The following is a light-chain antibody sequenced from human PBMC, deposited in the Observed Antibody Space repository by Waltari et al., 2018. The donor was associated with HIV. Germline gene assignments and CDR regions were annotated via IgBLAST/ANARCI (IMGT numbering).Light chain of an antibody. CDR3: SSYAGSNNLV. J-gene: IGLJ3*02. CDR2: EVT. V-gene: IGLV2-8*01. CDR1: SSDVGGYRY. Sequence: QSALTQPPSASGSPGQSVTIACTGTSSDVGGYRYVSWYQQHPGKAPKRIIYEVTKRPSGVPDRCSGSKSGNTASLTVSGLQAEDEADYYCSSYAGSNNLVFGGGTKLTVL.